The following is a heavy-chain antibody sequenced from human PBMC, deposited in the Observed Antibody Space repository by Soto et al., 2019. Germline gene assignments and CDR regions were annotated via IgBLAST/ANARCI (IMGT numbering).Heavy chain of an antibody. CDR2: ISAGSEGA. V-gene: IGHV3-23*01. Sequence: EVQLLESGGGLVQPGGALRLSCAASGFTFSSHAMSWVRQAPGKGLEWISSISAGSEGAYYADSVRGRFTTSRDNSNNPLFLQMTSRRAEDTAVYYWARDLWWYLHWGQGTLVTVAS. CDR3: ARDLWWYLH. CDR1: GFTFSSHA. D-gene: IGHD2-15*01. J-gene: IGHJ4*02.